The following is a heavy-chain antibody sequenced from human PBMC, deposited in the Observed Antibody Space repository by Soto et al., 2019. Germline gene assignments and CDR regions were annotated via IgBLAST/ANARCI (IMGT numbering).Heavy chain of an antibody. Sequence: SETLSLPCTVAGGCISSYHWNWIRQPAGKGLEWIGLIYTSGSSNYNPSLKLRVTMSVETSKTQFSLKLSSVTAADTAVYYCASQLNDITGTLGFDPWGQGTLVTGSS. D-gene: IGHD1-20*01. CDR1: GGCISSYH. V-gene: IGHV4-4*07. CDR2: IYTSGSS. CDR3: ASQLNDITGTLGFDP. J-gene: IGHJ5*02.